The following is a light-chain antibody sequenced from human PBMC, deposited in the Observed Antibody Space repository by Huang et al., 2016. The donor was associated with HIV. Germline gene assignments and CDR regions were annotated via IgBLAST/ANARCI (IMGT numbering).Light chain of an antibody. V-gene: IGKV1-39*01. Sequence: DLQMTQSPSSLSASVGDRVTITCRASQSLNNYLNWYQKKPGKAPNLLIYSASTLQSGVPPRFSGGVSGTVFTLTISNLQPEDYATYYCQQTFSVPLTFGGGTKVEIK. CDR2: SAS. CDR3: QQTFSVPLT. J-gene: IGKJ4*01. CDR1: QSLNNY.